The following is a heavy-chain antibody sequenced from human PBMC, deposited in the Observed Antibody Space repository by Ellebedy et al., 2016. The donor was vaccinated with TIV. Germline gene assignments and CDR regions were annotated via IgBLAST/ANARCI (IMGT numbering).Heavy chain of an antibody. D-gene: IGHD3-22*01. CDR3: ARAYYYDSIAYYFDS. CDR2: INPTSGDT. CDR1: GYSFTAYF. V-gene: IGHV1-2*06. J-gene: IGHJ4*02. Sequence: ASVKVSCKASGYSFTAYFIHWVRQAPGQGLEWMGRINPTSGDTNYAQKFLGRVTVTRDTSISTAYMELSRLRSDDTAIYYCARAYYYDSIAYYFDSWGQGTLVTVSS.